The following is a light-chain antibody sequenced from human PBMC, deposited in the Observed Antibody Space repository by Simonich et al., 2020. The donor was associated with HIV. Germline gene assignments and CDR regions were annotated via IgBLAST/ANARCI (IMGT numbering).Light chain of an antibody. J-gene: IGKJ2*01. CDR3: QQRSNWYT. CDR1: QRVNSN. V-gene: IGKV3-11*01. CDR2: GAS. Sequence: EIVMTQSPATLSVSPGEKATLSCRASQRVNSNLVWYQQKPGRAPRLLIYGASIRATGIPARFSGSGSGTDFTLTISSLEPEDFAVYYCQQRSNWYTFGQGTKLEIK.